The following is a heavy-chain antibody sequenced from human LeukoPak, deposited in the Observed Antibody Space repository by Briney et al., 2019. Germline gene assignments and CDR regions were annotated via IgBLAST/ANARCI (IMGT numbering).Heavy chain of an antibody. CDR1: GYTFTSYY. J-gene: IGHJ3*02. CDR2: INPTGGST. CDR3: ARGNPLISRLGDAFDI. D-gene: IGHD2-21*01. V-gene: IGHV1-46*01. Sequence: GASVKVSCKASGYTFTSYYMHWVRQAPGQGLEWMGLINPTGGSTGYAQKFQGRVTMTRDMSTSTDYMELSSLRSEDTAIYYCARGNPLISRLGDAFDIWGQGTMVTVSS.